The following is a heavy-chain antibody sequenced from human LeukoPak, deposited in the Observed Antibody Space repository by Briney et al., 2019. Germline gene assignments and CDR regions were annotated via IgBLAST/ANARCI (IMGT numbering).Heavy chain of an antibody. Sequence: SETLSLTCTVSGYSISSGYYWGWIRQPPGKGLEWIGSIYHSGSTYYNPSLKSRVTISVDTSKNQFSLKLSSVTAADTAVYYCARDAGYSSSWYWIGLPYYYYYMDVWGKGTTVTISS. J-gene: IGHJ6*03. CDR1: GYSISSGYY. CDR3: ARDAGYSSSWYWIGLPYYYYYMDV. D-gene: IGHD6-13*01. CDR2: IYHSGST. V-gene: IGHV4-38-2*02.